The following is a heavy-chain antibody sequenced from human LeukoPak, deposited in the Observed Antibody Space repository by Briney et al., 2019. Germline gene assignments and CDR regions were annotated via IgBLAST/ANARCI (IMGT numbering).Heavy chain of an antibody. CDR3: ARDYGSGSYYDH. J-gene: IGHJ4*02. D-gene: IGHD3-10*01. Sequence: SQTLSLTCTVSGGSISSGGYYWSWIRQHPGKGLEWIGYIYYSGSTYYNPSLKSRVTISVDTSKNQFSLKLSSVTAADTAVYYCARDYGSGSYYDHWGQGTLVTVSS. CDR2: IYYSGST. V-gene: IGHV4-31*03. CDR1: GGSISSGGYY.